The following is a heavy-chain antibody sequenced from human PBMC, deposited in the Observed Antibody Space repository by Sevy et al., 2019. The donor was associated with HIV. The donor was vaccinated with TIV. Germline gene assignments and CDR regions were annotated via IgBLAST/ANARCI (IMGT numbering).Heavy chain of an antibody. Sequence: KQSQTLSLTCVISGDSVSSNSAAWNWIRQSPSRGLEWLGRTYYTSKWNNNYAVSVKSRITINPDTSKNQLSMQLNSVTPADTAVYYCVRGDTGDRRRCFDIWDQGTMVTVSS. D-gene: IGHD7-27*01. J-gene: IGHJ3*02. CDR2: TYYTSKWNN. CDR1: GDSVSSNSAA. V-gene: IGHV6-1*01. CDR3: VRGDTGDRRRCFDI.